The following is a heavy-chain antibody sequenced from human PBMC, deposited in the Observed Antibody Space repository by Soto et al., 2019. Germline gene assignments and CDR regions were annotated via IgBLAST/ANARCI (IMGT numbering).Heavy chain of an antibody. Sequence: RASVKVSCKASGYPFTGYDMHWVRQAPGQGLEWMGGINPNSRGTNYAQMFQGWVTMTRDTYSSTVYMELSRLTSEDTAVYYCAIVGVPAAMGFEPWGQGTLVTVSS. CDR1: GYPFTGYD. CDR2: INPNSRGT. D-gene: IGHD2-2*01. CDR3: AIVGVPAAMGFEP. J-gene: IGHJ5*02. V-gene: IGHV1-2*04.